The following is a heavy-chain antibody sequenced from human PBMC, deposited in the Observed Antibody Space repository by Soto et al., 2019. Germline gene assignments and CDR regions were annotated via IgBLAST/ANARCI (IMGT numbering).Heavy chain of an antibody. CDR1: GFTSSDSA. J-gene: IGHJ6*02. V-gene: IGHV3-73*02. CDR3: TRPGGDRYYYYGMDV. CDR2: MRSKLNNYAT. Sequence: EVQLVESGGGLVQPGGSLTLSCAASGFTSSDSAIHWVRQASGKGLEWVGRMRSKLNNYATAFAASVKGRFTISRDASKNTAYLHMTRLKSEDTAAYYCTRPGGDRYYYYGMDVWGQGTTVTVSS. D-gene: IGHD2-21*01.